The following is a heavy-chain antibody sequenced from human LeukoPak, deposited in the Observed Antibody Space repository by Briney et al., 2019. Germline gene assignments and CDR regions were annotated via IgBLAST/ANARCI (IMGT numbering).Heavy chain of an antibody. Sequence: GGSLRLSCAASGFTFSSYGMHWVRQAPGKGLEWVAVIRYDGSNKCYADSVKGRFTISRDNSKNTLYLQMNSRRAEDTAVYYCAKDRGYYGSGSYAPRNWFDPWGQGTRVTVSS. CDR1: GFTFSSYG. V-gene: IGHV3-30*02. J-gene: IGHJ5*02. CDR3: AKDRGYYGSGSYAPRNWFDP. D-gene: IGHD3-10*01. CDR2: IRYDGSNK.